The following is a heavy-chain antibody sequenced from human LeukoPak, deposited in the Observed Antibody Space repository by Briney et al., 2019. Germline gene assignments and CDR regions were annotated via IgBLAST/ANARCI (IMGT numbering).Heavy chain of an antibody. CDR2: INPNSGGT. CDR1: GYTFTGYY. CDR3: VREVATISVERDY. J-gene: IGHJ4*02. Sequence: VASVKVSCKASGYTFTGYYMHWVRQAPGQGLEWMGWINPNSGGTNYAQKFQGRVTMTRDTSISTAYMELSRLRSDDTAVYYCVREVATISVERDYWGQGTLVTVSS. D-gene: IGHD5-12*01. V-gene: IGHV1-2*02.